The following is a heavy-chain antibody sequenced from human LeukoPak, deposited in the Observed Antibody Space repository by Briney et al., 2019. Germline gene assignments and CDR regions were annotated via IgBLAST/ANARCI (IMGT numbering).Heavy chain of an antibody. D-gene: IGHD1-14*01. CDR2: INTAGDI. CDR3: ARGIPGGFDY. CDR1: GFTFSSYD. J-gene: IGHJ4*02. Sequence: PGGSLKLSCAASGFTFSSYDMHWVRQATGKGLEWVSGINTAGDIYYPGSVKGRFTISRENAKNSLYLQMNSLRAGDTAVYYCARGIPGGFDYWGQGTLVTVSS. V-gene: IGHV3-13*01.